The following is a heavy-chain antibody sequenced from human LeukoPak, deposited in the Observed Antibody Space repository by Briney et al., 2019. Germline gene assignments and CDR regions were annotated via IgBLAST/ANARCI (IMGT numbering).Heavy chain of an antibody. CDR2: ISGSGGST. CDR3: AKDILPDQWLRQGADYYYYGMDV. Sequence: PGGSLRLSCAASGFTFSSYAMSWVRQAPGKGLEWVSAISGSGGSTYYADSVKGRFTISRDNSKNTLYLQMNSLRAEDTAVYYCAKDILPDQWLRQGADYYYYGMDVWGQGTTVTVSS. J-gene: IGHJ6*02. V-gene: IGHV3-23*01. D-gene: IGHD5-12*01. CDR1: GFTFSSYA.